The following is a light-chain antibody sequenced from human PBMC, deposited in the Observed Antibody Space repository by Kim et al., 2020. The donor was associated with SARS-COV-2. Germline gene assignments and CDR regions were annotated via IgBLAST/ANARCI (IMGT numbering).Light chain of an antibody. J-gene: IGKJ2*02. V-gene: IGKV3-20*01. CDR1: QSIRSSY. CDR2: GAA. CDR3: QQYVGSQCT. Sequence: LSRGERDAPPGRATQSIRSSYLALYQQKPGRAPRLLIYGAASRATGIPDRFSGSGSGTDFTLTISRLEAEDFAVYYCQQYVGSQCTFGQGTKLEI.